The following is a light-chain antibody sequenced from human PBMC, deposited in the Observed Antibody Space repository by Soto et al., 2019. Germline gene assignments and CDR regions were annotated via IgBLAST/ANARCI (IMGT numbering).Light chain of an antibody. Sequence: QSVLTQPPSVSAAPGQKVTISCSGSSSNIGGNSVSWYQQLPGTAPKLLIYDDNKRPSGIPDRFSGSKSGTSATLGITGFQTGDEADYYCATWDTSQGGVIFGGGTQLTVL. CDR2: DDN. CDR1: SSNIGGNS. V-gene: IGLV1-51*01. CDR3: ATWDTSQGGVI. J-gene: IGLJ2*01.